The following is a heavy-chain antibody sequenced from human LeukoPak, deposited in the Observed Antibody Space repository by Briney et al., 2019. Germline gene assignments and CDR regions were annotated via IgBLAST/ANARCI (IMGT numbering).Heavy chain of an antibody. D-gene: IGHD3-10*01. CDR1: GFTFSSYG. V-gene: IGHV3-23*01. J-gene: IGHJ4*02. CDR2: ITGSGGST. CDR3: AKLLTAMVRGVDIDC. Sequence: GGSLRLSCAASGFTFSSYGMSWVRQAPGKGLEWVSAITGSGGSTYYADSVKGRFTISRDNSKNTLYLQMNSLRAEDTAVYYCAKLLTAMVRGVDIDCWGQGTLVTVSS.